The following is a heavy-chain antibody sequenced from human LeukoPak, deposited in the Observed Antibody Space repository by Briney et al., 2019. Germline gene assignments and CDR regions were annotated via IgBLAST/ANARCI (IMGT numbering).Heavy chain of an antibody. J-gene: IGHJ5*01. D-gene: IGHD3-10*01. CDR3: AKVGDSYGSGSFDF. V-gene: IGHV3-30*02. Sequence: GGSLRLSCAASGFTFRSYGLHWVRQAPGKGLEWVAFIRYDGSNKYYADSVKGRFTISRDNSKNTLYLQMNSLRAEDTAVYYCAKVGDSYGSGSFDFWGQGTLVTVSS. CDR1: GFTFRSYG. CDR2: IRYDGSNK.